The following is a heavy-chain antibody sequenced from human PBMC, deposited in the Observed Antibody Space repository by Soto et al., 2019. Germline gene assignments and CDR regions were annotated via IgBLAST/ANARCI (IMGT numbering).Heavy chain of an antibody. CDR3: ARHGNTVTTGYYYGMDV. J-gene: IGHJ6*02. Sequence: SETLSLTCTVSGASIISSNYYFCCIRQPPWRGLEWIGTMYYSGRTYYNPSLKSRVTTSVDTSKNQFSLKLSAVTATDTAVYYCARHGNTVTTGYYYGMDVWGQGTTVTVSS. CDR2: MYYSGRT. D-gene: IGHD4-17*01. CDR1: GASIISSNYY. V-gene: IGHV4-39*01.